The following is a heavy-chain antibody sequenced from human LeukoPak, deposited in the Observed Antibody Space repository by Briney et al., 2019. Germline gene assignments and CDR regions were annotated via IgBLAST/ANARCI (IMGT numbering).Heavy chain of an antibody. CDR1: GYSISSGYY. J-gene: IGHJ4*02. CDR2: INHSGST. D-gene: IGHD6-13*01. CDR3: ARGPDSRWYYSFYFDY. V-gene: IGHV4-38-2*02. Sequence: SETLSLTCTVSGYSISSGYYWGWIRQPPGKGLEWIGEINHSGSTNYNPSLKSRVTISVDTSKNQFSLKLSSVTAADTAVYYCARGPDSRWYYSFYFDYWGQGTLVTVSS.